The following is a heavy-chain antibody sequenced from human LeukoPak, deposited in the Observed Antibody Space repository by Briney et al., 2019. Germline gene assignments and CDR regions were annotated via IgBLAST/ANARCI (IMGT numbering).Heavy chain of an antibody. J-gene: IGHJ6*02. CDR1: GFTVSSNY. V-gene: IGHV3-66*01. CDR3: AREGYCSGGSCWRYYYGMDV. Sequence: GGSLRLSCAASGFTVSSNYMSWVRQAPGKGLEWVSVIYSGGSTYYADSVKGRFTISRDNSKNTLYLQMNSLRAEDTAVYYCAREGYCSGGSCWRYYYGMDVWGQGTTVTVSS. CDR2: IYSGGST. D-gene: IGHD2-15*01.